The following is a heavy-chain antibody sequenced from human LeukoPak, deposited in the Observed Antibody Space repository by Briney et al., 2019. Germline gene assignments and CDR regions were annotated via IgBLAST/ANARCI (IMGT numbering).Heavy chain of an antibody. CDR1: GGTFSNYA. Sequence: AVKVSCKASGGTFSNYAISWVRQAPGQGLEWMGGIIPIFGTANYAQKFQGRVTITADESTSTAYMELSSLRSEDTAVYYCARVPGSYSGGIFDYWGQGTLVTVSS. J-gene: IGHJ4*02. D-gene: IGHD1-26*01. CDR2: IIPIFGTA. CDR3: ARVPGSYSGGIFDY. V-gene: IGHV1-69*13.